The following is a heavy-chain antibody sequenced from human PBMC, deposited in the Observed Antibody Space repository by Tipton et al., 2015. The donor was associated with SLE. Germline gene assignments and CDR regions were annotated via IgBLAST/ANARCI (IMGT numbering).Heavy chain of an antibody. CDR3: VRLRREHQIVRLGWF. CDR2: LFYSGST. D-gene: IGHD2/OR15-2a*01. CDR1: GGSISSSGFY. J-gene: IGHJ1*01. Sequence: TLSLTCSVSGGSISSSGFYWGWIRQPPGKGLEWIGSLFYSGSTYYNSSLKGRVAISLESSKNQFSLKLTSVTAADTAVYYCVRLRREHQIVRLGWFWGLGTLVTVSS. V-gene: IGHV4-39*07.